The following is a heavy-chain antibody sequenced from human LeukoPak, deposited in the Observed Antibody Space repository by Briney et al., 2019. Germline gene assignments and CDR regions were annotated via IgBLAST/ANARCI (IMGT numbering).Heavy chain of an antibody. CDR3: ARHIAAAGRFDY. CDR1: GGSISSYY. D-gene: IGHD6-13*01. CDR2: IYYSGST. J-gene: IGHJ4*02. V-gene: IGHV4-59*08. Sequence: NASETLSLTCTVSGGSISSYYWSWIRRPPGKGLEWIGYIYYSGSTNSNPSLKSRVTISVDRAKSQFSLKVSSVTAADTAVYYCARHIAAAGRFDYWGQGTLVTVSS.